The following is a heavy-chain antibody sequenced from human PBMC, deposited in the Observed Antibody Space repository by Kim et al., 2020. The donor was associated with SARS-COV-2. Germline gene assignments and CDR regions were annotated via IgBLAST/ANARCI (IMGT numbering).Heavy chain of an antibody. D-gene: IGHD1-20*01. Sequence: GGSLRLSCAASAFTFDDFAMAWVRQAPGKGLEWVSYIDWNGGRSDFADSVKGRFTISRDNAKNFVYLQMNSLRVEDTALYYCARESTRYYGLDVWGHGT. CDR1: AFTFDDFA. V-gene: IGHV3-20*04. J-gene: IGHJ6*02. CDR2: IDWNGGRS. CDR3: ARESTRYYGLDV.